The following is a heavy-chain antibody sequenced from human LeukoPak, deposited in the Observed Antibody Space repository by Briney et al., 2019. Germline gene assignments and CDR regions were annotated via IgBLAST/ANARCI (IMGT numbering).Heavy chain of an antibody. CDR3: ARVPHGARVYYFDY. J-gene: IGHJ4*02. D-gene: IGHD6-13*01. CDR2: IYYSGST. Sequence: SETLSLTCTVSGGSISSSSYYWGWIRQPPGKGLEWIGSIYYSGSTYYNPSLKSRVTISVDTSKNQFSLKLSSVTAADTAVYYCARVPHGARVYYFDYWGQGTLVTVSS. CDR1: GGSISSSSYY. V-gene: IGHV4-39*01.